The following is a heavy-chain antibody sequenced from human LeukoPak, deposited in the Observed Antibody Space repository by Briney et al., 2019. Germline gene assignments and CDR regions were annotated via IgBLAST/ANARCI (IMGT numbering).Heavy chain of an antibody. J-gene: IGHJ4*02. V-gene: IGHV3-23*01. CDR3: AKGPPSSGFH. Sequence: GASLRLSCAASGFTFSSYAMSWVRQAPAKGLEWVSAISGSGGSTYYADSVKGRFTIPRDNSKNTLYLQMNSLRADDTAVYYCAKGPPSSGFHWGQGTLVTVSS. D-gene: IGHD6-19*01. CDR2: ISGSGGST. CDR1: GFTFSSYA.